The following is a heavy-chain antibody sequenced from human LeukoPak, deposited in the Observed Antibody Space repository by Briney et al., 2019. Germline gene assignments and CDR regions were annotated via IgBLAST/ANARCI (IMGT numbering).Heavy chain of an antibody. CDR3: ARARVCSSTSCYFDY. J-gene: IGHJ4*02. Sequence: SETLSLTCAVYGGSFSGYYWSWTRQPPGKGLEWIGEINHSGSTNYNPSLKSRVTISVDTSKNQFSLKLSSVTAADTAVYYCARARVCSSTSCYFDYWGQGTLVTVSS. CDR1: GGSFSGYY. CDR2: INHSGST. V-gene: IGHV4-34*01. D-gene: IGHD2-2*01.